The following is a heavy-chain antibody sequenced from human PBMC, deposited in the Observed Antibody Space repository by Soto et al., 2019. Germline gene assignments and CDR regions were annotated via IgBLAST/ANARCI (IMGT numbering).Heavy chain of an antibody. V-gene: IGHV4-59*08. D-gene: IGHD6-13*01. CDR2: IYYSGST. CDR1: GGCISSYY. Sequence: SETLSLTCTVSGGCISSYYWSWIRQPPGKGLEWIGYIYYSGSTNYNPSLKSRVTISVDTSKNQFSLKLSSVTAADTAVYYCARRGAAAQYNWFDPWGQGTLVTVSS. CDR3: ARRGAAAQYNWFDP. J-gene: IGHJ5*02.